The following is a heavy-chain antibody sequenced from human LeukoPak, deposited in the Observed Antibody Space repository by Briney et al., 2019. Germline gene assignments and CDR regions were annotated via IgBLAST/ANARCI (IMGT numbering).Heavy chain of an antibody. V-gene: IGHV4-31*03. CDR3: ARESDGDYVSLDY. Sequence: SETLSLTCTVSGGSISSGGYYWSWIRQHPGKGLEWIGYIYYSGSTYYNPPLKSRVTISVDTSKNQFSLKLSSVTAADTAVYYCARESDGDYVSLDYWGQGTLVTVSS. D-gene: IGHD4-17*01. J-gene: IGHJ4*02. CDR1: GGSISSGGYY. CDR2: IYYSGST.